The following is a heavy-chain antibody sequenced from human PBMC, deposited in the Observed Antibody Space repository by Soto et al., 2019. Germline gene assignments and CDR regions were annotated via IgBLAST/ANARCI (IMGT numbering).Heavy chain of an antibody. V-gene: IGHV3-74*01. CDR3: ARDPGYCSSTSCRNWFDP. D-gene: IGHD2-2*01. J-gene: IGHJ5*02. Sequence: PGGSLRLSCAASGFTFSSYWMHWVRQAPGKGLVWVSRINSDGSSTSYADSVKGRFTISRDNAKNTLYLQMNSLRAEDTAVYYCARDPGYCSSTSCRNWFDPWGQGTLVTVSS. CDR1: GFTFSSYW. CDR2: INSDGSST.